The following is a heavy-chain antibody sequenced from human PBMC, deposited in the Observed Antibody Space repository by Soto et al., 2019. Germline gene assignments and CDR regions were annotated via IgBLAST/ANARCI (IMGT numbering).Heavy chain of an antibody. CDR2: IIPIFGTA. Sequence: GASVKVSCKASGGTFSSYAISWVRQAPGQGLEWMGGIIPIFGTASYAQKFQGRVTITADESTSTAYMELSSLRSEDTAVYYCARLLYYDILTGTPAHLDYWGQGTLVTVSS. J-gene: IGHJ4*02. CDR1: GGTFSSYA. D-gene: IGHD3-9*01. V-gene: IGHV1-69*13. CDR3: ARLLYYDILTGTPAHLDY.